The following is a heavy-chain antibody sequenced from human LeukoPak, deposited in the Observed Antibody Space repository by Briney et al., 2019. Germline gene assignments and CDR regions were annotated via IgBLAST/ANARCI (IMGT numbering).Heavy chain of an antibody. V-gene: IGHV3-73*01. J-gene: IGHJ4*02. CDR2: IRSKANSYAT. CDR1: GFTFSGSA. CDR3: TSCGGDCYSSDY. Sequence: PGGSLRLSCAASGFTFSGSAMHWVRQASGKGLEWVGRIRSKANSYATAYAASVKGRFTISRDDSKSIAYLQMNSLKTEDTAVYYCTSCGGDCYSSDYWGQGTLVTVSS. D-gene: IGHD2-21*02.